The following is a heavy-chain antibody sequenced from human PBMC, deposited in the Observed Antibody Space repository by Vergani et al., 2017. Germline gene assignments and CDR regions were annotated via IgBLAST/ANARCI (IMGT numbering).Heavy chain of an antibody. CDR3: AKETIVGATGEGGEYYYYYMDV. D-gene: IGHD1-26*01. CDR2: ISYDGSNK. CDR1: GFTFSSYG. Sequence: QVQLVESGGGVVQPGRSLRLSCAASGFTFSSYGMHWVRQAPGKGLEWVAVISYDGSNKYYADSVKGRFTISRDNSKNTLYLQMNSLRAEDTAVYYCAKETIVGATGEGGEYYYYYMDVWGRGTTVTVSS. V-gene: IGHV3-30*18. J-gene: IGHJ6*03.